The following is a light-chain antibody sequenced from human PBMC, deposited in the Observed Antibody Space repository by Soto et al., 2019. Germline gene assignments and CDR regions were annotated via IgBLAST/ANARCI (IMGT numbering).Light chain of an antibody. CDR3: QTWGTGIVV. CDR1: SGHSNYA. CDR2: LNSDGSH. Sequence: QAVVTQSPSASASLGASVKLTCTLSSGHSNYAIAWHQQQPEKGPRYLMNLNSDGSHRKGDGVPDRFSGSSSGAERYLTISSLQSEDEADYYCQTWGTGIVVFGGGTKVTVL. J-gene: IGLJ2*01. V-gene: IGLV4-69*01.